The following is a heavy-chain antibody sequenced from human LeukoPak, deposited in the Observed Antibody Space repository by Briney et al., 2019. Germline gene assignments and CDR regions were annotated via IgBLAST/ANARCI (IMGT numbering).Heavy chain of an antibody. V-gene: IGHV3-48*02. CDR1: GFTFSTYS. Sequence: QPGGSLRLSCIASGFTFSTYSMNWVRQAPGKGPEWVSYTRSTGTTTIYADSVKGRFTISRDNAKNSLHLQMNSLRDEDTAVYYCAREIVGASDYWGQGTLVTVSS. J-gene: IGHJ4*02. CDR2: TRSTGTTT. CDR3: AREIVGASDY. D-gene: IGHD1-26*01.